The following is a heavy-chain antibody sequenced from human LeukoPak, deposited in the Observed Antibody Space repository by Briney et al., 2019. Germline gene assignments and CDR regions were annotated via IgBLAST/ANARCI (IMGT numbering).Heavy chain of an antibody. Sequence: PGGSLRLSCAASGFTFSSYDMHWVRQATGKGLEWVSAIGTAGDTYYPGSVKGRFTISRENAKNSLYLQMNSLRAEDTAVYYCARGGSGYDSDYWGQGTLVTVSS. V-gene: IGHV3-13*01. CDR1: GFTFSSYD. D-gene: IGHD5-12*01. CDR2: IGTAGDT. CDR3: ARGGSGYDSDY. J-gene: IGHJ4*02.